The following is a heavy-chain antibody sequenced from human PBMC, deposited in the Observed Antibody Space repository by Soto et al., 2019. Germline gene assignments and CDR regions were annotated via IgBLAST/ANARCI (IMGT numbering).Heavy chain of an antibody. CDR1: GFTFSSYW. CDR2: INSDGSST. V-gene: IGHV3-74*01. J-gene: IGHJ6*02. Sequence: EVQLVESGGGLVQPGGSLRLSCAASGFTFSSYWMHWVRQAPGKGLVWVSRINSDGSSTSYADSVKGRFTISRDNAKNTLYLQMNSLRAEDTAVYYCASLPHGLFSYYGMDVWGQGTTVTVSS. CDR3: ASLPHGLFSYYGMDV.